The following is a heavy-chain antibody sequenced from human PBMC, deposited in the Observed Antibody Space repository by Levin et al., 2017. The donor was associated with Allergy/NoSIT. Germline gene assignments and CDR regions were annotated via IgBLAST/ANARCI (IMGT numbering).Heavy chain of an antibody. V-gene: IGHV3-23*01. CDR1: GFTFGTYA. CDR3: AKVGVVAALDY. J-gene: IGHJ4*02. Sequence: GGSLRLSCAASGFTFGTYAMSWVRQLPGKGLEWVSAISGSGASTYYADSGKGRFTISRDNSKNTLYLQMNSLRAEDTAVYYCAKVGVVAALDYWGQGTLVTVSS. CDR2: ISGSGAST. D-gene: IGHD2-15*01.